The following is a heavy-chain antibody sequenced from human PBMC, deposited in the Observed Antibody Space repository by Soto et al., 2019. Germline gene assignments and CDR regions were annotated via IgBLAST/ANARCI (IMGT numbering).Heavy chain of an antibody. V-gene: IGHV3-9*01. CDR3: AKDDMGWASWRAFDI. J-gene: IGHJ3*02. Sequence: GGSLRLSCAASGFTFDDYAMHWVRQAPGKGLEWVSGISWNSGSIGYADSVKGRFTISRDNAKNSLYLQMNSLRAEDTALYYCAKDDMGWASWRAFDIWGQGTMVTVSS. D-gene: IGHD1-26*01. CDR1: GFTFDDYA. CDR2: ISWNSGSI.